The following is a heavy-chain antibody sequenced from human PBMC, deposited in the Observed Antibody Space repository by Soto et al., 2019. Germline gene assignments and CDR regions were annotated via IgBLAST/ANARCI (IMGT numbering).Heavy chain of an antibody. CDR2: ISAYNGNT. J-gene: IGHJ5*02. CDR1: GYTFTSYG. D-gene: IGHD4-17*01. Sequence: QVQLVQSGAEVKKPGASVKVSCKASGYTFTSYGISWVRQAPGQGLEWMGWISAYNGNTNYAQKLQGRVTMTTDTSTSTAYMELRSLRSDDTAVYYCARDTVTTVTTFFANWFDPWGQGTLVTVSS. CDR3: ARDTVTTVTTFFANWFDP. V-gene: IGHV1-18*01.